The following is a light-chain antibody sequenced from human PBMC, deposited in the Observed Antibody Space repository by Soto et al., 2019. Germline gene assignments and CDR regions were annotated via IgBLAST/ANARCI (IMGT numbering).Light chain of an antibody. CDR3: SSFAGSNTV. J-gene: IGLJ2*01. CDR2: EVS. V-gene: IGLV2-8*01. CDR1: SSDVGRYNY. Sequence: HSALTQPPSASGSPGQSVTISCTGTSSDVGRYNYVSWYQHHPGKGPKLIIYEVSKRPSGVPDRFSGSKSGNTASLTVSGLQAEDEADYYCSSFAGSNTVFGGGTKLTVL.